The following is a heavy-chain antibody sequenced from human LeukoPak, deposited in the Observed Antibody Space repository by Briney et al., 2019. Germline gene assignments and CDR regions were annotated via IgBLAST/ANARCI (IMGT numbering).Heavy chain of an antibody. CDR1: RFTFSSYA. D-gene: IGHD5-12*01. CDR2: ISGSGGST. CDR3: ASDSGYDHHGLFDY. V-gene: IGHV3-23*01. Sequence: GGSLRLSCAASRFTFSSYAMSWVRQAPGKGLEWVSAISGSGGSTYYADSVKGRFTISRDNSKNTLYLQMNSLRAEDTAVYYCASDSGYDHHGLFDYWGQGTLVTVSS. J-gene: IGHJ4*02.